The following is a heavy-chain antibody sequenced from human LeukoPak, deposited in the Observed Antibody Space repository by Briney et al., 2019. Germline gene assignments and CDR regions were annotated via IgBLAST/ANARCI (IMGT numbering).Heavy chain of an antibody. CDR1: GGTFSSYA. CDR2: TIPIFGTA. V-gene: IGHV1-69*05. D-gene: IGHD3-10*01. J-gene: IGHJ4*02. Sequence: SVKVSCKASGGTFSSYAISWVRQAPGQGLEWMGGTIPIFGTANYAQKFQGRVTITTDESTSTAYMELSSLRSEDTAVYYCARNWRFGELLFDYWGQGTLVTVSS. CDR3: ARNWRFGELLFDY.